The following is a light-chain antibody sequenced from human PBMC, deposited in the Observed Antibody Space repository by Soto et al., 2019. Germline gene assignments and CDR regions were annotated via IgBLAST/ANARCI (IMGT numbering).Light chain of an antibody. CDR2: GAS. Sequence: VVMTQSPATLSVSPGERATLSCRASENVGTNLAWYQQKPGQAPRLLIYGASTSATGVPAKFSGSGSGTEFTLTISSLQSEEFAVYYCQQYNNWGLAFGGGTKVEIK. CDR3: QQYNNWGLA. V-gene: IGKV3D-15*01. J-gene: IGKJ4*01. CDR1: ENVGTN.